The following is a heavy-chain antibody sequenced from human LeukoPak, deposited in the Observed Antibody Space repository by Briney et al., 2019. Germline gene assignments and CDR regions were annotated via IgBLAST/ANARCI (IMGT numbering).Heavy chain of an antibody. D-gene: IGHD1-14*01. CDR2: ISSSGSTI. J-gene: IGHJ6*03. CDR1: GGSFSGYY. V-gene: IGHV3-11*04. Sequence: LSLTCAVYGGSFSGYYWSWIRQAPGKGLEWVSYISSSGSTIYYADSVKGRFTISRDNAKNSLYLQMNSLRAEDTAVYYCARVIREPDYYYYYMDVWGKGTTVTVSS. CDR3: ARVIREPDYYYYYMDV.